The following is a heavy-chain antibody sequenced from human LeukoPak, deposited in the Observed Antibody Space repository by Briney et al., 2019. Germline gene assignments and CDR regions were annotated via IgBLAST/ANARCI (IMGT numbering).Heavy chain of an antibody. V-gene: IGHV3-33*01. D-gene: IGHD3-3*01. CDR1: GFTFSSYG. CDR3: ARGKTKITIFGVVIDDRGVDY. J-gene: IGHJ4*02. CDR2: IWYDGSNK. Sequence: HPGGSLRLSCAASGFTFSSYGMPWVCQAPGKGLEWVAVIWYDGSNKYYADSVKGRFTISRDNSKNTLYLQMNSLRAEDTAVYYCARGKTKITIFGVVIDDRGVDYWGQGTLVTVSS.